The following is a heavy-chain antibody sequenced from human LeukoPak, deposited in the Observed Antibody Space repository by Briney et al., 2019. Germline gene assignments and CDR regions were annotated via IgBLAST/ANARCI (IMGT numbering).Heavy chain of an antibody. CDR2: ISTSGDGT. J-gene: IGHJ2*01. V-gene: IGHV3-23*01. Sequence: GGSLRLSCAAFGFTFSSHGMSWVRQTPGQGLEWVSSISTSGDGTVYADSVKGRVTISRDNSKNTLYLQMNSLRAEDTAVYSCAKNLLGSGAYSWYFDLWGRGTLVTVSS. D-gene: IGHD1-26*01. CDR1: GFTFSSHG. CDR3: AKNLLGSGAYSWYFDL.